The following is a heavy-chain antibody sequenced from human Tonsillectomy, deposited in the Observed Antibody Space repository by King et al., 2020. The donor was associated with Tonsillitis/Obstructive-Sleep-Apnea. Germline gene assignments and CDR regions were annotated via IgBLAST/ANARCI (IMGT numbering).Heavy chain of an antibody. Sequence: VQLVESGGGLVQPGGSLRLSCAASGFTFSSYWMHWVRQAPGKGLVWVSHIISDGSSTSYADSVKGRFTISRDNAKNTVYLEMNSLRAEDTAVYYCAREDPPEYSSLSSSFDYGGQGTLVTVSS. V-gene: IGHV3-74*01. J-gene: IGHJ4*02. CDR2: IISDGSST. D-gene: IGHD6-6*01. CDR1: GFTFSSYW. CDR3: AREDPPEYSSLSSSFDY.